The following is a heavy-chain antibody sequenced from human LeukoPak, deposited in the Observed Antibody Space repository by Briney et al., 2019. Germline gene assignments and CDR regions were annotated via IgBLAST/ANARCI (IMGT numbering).Heavy chain of an antibody. Sequence: ASVKVSCKASGGTFSSYAISWVRQAPGQGLEWMGRINPNSGGTNYAQKLQGRVTMTRDTSISTAYMELSRLRSDDTAVYYCARDTYYYYDSSGYLVFDYWGQGTLVTVSS. J-gene: IGHJ4*02. V-gene: IGHV1-2*06. CDR1: GGTFSSYA. CDR2: INPNSGGT. CDR3: ARDTYYYYDSSGYLVFDY. D-gene: IGHD3-22*01.